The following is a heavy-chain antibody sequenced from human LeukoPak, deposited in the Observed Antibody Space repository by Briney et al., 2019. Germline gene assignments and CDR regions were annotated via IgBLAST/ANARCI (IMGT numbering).Heavy chain of an antibody. CDR2: INADGSTA. J-gene: IGHJ3*01. V-gene: IGHV3-74*01. D-gene: IGHD1-14*01. Sequence: RGSLRLSCAASGFTFGHSWVHWVRQAPGKGLVWVSLINADGSTATYADSVKGRFTISRDNARNTLSLQMNSLTIEDTAVYYCVVVVEPPDSDGFDVWGQGTMITVSS. CDR1: GFTFGHSW. CDR3: VVVVEPPDSDGFDV.